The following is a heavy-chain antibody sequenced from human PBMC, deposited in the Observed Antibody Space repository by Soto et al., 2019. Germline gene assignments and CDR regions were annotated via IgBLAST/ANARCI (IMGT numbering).Heavy chain of an antibody. D-gene: IGHD3-3*01. V-gene: IGHV3-23*01. CDR2: ITSSDDIT. CDR1: GFIFQDYA. CDR3: AKGDSSGSFDHSRGYSTPDH. Sequence: EVQLFESGGGVVESGGSLRLSCAASGFIFQDYAMSWVRQAPGKGLEWVSTITSSDDITYSANSVRGRVTISRDNSANILFPLLTDLSIDDTATYYCAKGDSSGSFDHSRGYSTPDHGGLGTLVTVSS. J-gene: IGHJ5*02.